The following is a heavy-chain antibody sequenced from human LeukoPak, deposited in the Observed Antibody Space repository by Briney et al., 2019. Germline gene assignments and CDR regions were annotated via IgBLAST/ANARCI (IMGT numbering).Heavy chain of an antibody. D-gene: IGHD1-26*01. CDR2: ISSSSSFI. J-gene: IGHJ4*02. CDR1: GFTFNTFT. Sequence: GGSLRLSCAASGFTFNTFTMHWVRQAPGKGLEWVSSISSSSSFIYESDSVKGRFTISRDNAKSSLYLQMNSLRAEDTAVYYCAKEEYSGSLLTLDYWGQGTLVTVSS. V-gene: IGHV3-21*04. CDR3: AKEEYSGSLLTLDY.